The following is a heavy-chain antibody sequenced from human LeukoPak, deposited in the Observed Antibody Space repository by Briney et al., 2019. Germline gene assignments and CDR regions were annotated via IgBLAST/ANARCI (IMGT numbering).Heavy chain of an antibody. CDR2: ISAYNGNT. J-gene: IGHJ4*02. CDR1: GYTFTSYG. D-gene: IGHD2-2*01. CDR3: ARVVGEVVPAAPGYFDY. V-gene: IGHV1-18*01. Sequence: GASVKVSCKASGYTFTSYGISWVRQAPGQGLEWMGWISAYNGNTNYAQKLQGRVTMTTDTSTSTAYMELRSLRSDDTAVYYCARVVGEVVPAAPGYFDYWGQGTLVTVSS.